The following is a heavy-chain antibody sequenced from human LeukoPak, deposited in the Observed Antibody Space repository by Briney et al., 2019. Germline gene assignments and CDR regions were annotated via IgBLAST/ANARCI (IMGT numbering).Heavy chain of an antibody. J-gene: IGHJ4*02. V-gene: IGHV3-21*01. Sequence: GGSLRLSCAASGFTFSSYAMSWVRQAPGKGLEWVSSISRSSSYIYYADSVKGRFTISRDNAKNSLYLQMNSLRAEDTAVYYCARYGSGSPVDYWGQGTLVTVSS. CDR2: ISRSSSYI. D-gene: IGHD3-10*01. CDR3: ARYGSGSPVDY. CDR1: GFTFSSYA.